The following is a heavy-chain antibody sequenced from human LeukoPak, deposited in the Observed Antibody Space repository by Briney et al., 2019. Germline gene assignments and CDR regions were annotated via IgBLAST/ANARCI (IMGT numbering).Heavy chain of an antibody. Sequence: SETLSLTCSVSGVSIRSYPWSWIRQPSGKGLEWIGRIQTSGSTNYNPSLRSRVTMSVDTSKNQFSLKLSSVTAADTAVYYCAREEEGDYSDYFDYWGQGTLVTVSS. J-gene: IGHJ4*02. CDR3: AREEEGDYSDYFDY. CDR2: IQTSGST. CDR1: GVSIRSYP. D-gene: IGHD2-15*01. V-gene: IGHV4-4*07.